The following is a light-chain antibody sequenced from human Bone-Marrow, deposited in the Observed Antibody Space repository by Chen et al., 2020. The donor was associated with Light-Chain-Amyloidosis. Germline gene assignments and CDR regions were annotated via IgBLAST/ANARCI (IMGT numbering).Light chain of an antibody. Sequence: SYELTQPPSVSVSPGQTARITCSGDDLPTKYAYCYQQKPGQAPVLVIHRDTERPSGISERFSGSSSGTTATLTISGVQAEDEADYHCQSADSSGTYEVIFGGGTTLTVL. V-gene: IGLV3-25*03. CDR1: DLPTKY. CDR3: QSADSSGTYEVI. J-gene: IGLJ2*01. CDR2: RDT.